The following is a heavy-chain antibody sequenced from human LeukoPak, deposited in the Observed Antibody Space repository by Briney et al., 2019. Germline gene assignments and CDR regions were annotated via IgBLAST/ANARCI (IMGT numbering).Heavy chain of an antibody. CDR2: IKQDGSEK. D-gene: IGHD3-10*01. CDR3: ASSGSHIFGYYYYYMDV. V-gene: IGHV3-7*01. Sequence: PGGSLRLSCAASGFTFSSYWMSWVRQAPGKGLEWAANIKQDGSEKYYVDSVKGRFTISRDNAKNSLYLQMSSLRAEDTAVYYCASSGSHIFGYYYYYMDVWGKGTTVTVSS. CDR1: GFTFSSYW. J-gene: IGHJ6*03.